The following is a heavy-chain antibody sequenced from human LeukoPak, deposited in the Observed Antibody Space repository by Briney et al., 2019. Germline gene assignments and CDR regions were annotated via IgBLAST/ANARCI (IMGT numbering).Heavy chain of an antibody. CDR1: SASISSSPHF. Sequence: SETLSLTCTVSSASISSSPHFWAWIRQSPGKGLEWIGSISYSGTTYYNPSLKSQVTISVDTSENHFSLKLSSVTAADTAVYYCAANSADYNTLGSSYKVWGQGTLVTVSS. CDR3: AANSADYNTLGSSYKV. J-gene: IGHJ4*02. V-gene: IGHV4-39*02. D-gene: IGHD3-10*01. CDR2: ISYSGTT.